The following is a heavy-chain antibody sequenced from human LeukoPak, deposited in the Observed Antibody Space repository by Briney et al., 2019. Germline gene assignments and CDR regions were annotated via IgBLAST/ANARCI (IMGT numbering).Heavy chain of an antibody. D-gene: IGHD3-9*01. Sequence: SVKVSCKASGGTFSSYAISWVRQAPGQGLEWMGGIIPIFDTADNAQKFQGRLTITADESTSTAYMELSSLRAEDTAVYYCARDLLGSATSYSSGAWDYWGQGTLVTVSS. V-gene: IGHV1-69*13. CDR1: GGTFSSYA. CDR3: ARDLLGSATSYSSGAWDY. CDR2: IIPIFDTA. J-gene: IGHJ4*02.